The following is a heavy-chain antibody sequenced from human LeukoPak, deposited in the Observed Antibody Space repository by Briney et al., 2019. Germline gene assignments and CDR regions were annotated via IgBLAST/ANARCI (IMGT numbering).Heavy chain of an antibody. CDR3: AKDIEGYDYLIDY. J-gene: IGHJ4*02. D-gene: IGHD5-12*01. Sequence: PGGSLRLSCAASGFTSDDYAMHWVRQAPGKGLEWVSGISWNSGSIGYADSVKGRFTISRDNAKNSLYLQMNSLRAEDTALYYCAKDIEGYDYLIDYWGQGTLVTVSS. V-gene: IGHV3-9*02. CDR1: GFTSDDYA. CDR2: ISWNSGSI.